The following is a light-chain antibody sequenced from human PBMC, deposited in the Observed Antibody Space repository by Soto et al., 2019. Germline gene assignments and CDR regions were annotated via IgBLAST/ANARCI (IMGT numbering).Light chain of an antibody. V-gene: IGKV1-5*03. Sequence: DIQMTQSPSTLSASVGDRVTIICRASQSISSWLAWYQQKPGKAPKLLIYKAASLESGVPSRFSGSGSGTEFTLTISSLQPDDFATYYCQQYYTYPFTFGPGTKVDIK. J-gene: IGKJ3*01. CDR1: QSISSW. CDR2: KAA. CDR3: QQYYTYPFT.